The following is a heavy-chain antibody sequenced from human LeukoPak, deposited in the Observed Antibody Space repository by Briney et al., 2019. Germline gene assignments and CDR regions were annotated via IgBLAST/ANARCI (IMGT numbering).Heavy chain of an antibody. CDR1: GFTFRSYA. D-gene: IGHD5-18*01. CDR2: ISGSGGST. CDR3: ARAPRYSYGLDAFDI. J-gene: IGHJ3*02. Sequence: GGSLRLSCAASGFTFRSYAMSWVRQAPGKGLEWVSGISGSGGSTYYADSAKGRFTISRDNSKNTLYLQTNSLRAEDTAVYYCARAPRYSYGLDAFDIWGQGTMVTVSS. V-gene: IGHV3-23*01.